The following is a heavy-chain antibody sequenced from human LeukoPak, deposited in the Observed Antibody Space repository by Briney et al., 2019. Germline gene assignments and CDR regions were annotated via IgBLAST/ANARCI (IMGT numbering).Heavy chain of an antibody. D-gene: IGHD6-6*01. V-gene: IGHV4-39*01. CDR2: IYYSGST. J-gene: IGHJ4*02. Sequence: SETLSLTCTVSGGSISSSSYYWGWIRQPPGKGLEWIGSIYYSGSTYYNPSLKSRVTISVDTSKNQFSLKLSSVTAADTAAYYCAKGIITSSSEVGWGQGALVTVSS. CDR3: AKGIITSSSEVG. CDR1: GGSISSSSYY.